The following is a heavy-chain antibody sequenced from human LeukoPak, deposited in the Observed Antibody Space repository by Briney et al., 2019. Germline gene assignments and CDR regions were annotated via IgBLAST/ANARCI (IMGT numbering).Heavy chain of an antibody. D-gene: IGHD2-2*01. Sequence: ASVKVSCKASGYTFTDYYMHWVRQAPGQGFEWMGWINPNDGDTNYAQKSQGRVTVTRDTSISTAHMEVSRLRSDDTAVYYCARANFLYCSSSTCLFGYWGQGTLVTVSS. V-gene: IGHV1-2*02. CDR1: GYTFTDYY. J-gene: IGHJ4*02. CDR2: INPNDGDT. CDR3: ARANFLYCSSSTCLFGY.